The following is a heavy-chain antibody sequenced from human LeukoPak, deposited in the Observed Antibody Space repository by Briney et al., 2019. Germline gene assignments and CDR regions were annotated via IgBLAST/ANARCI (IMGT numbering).Heavy chain of an antibody. CDR3: ARGPDYYDSSGYLFDY. J-gene: IGHJ4*02. Sequence: SETLSLTCTVSGGSISSYYWSWIRQSPGKGLARTGYIYYSGSTNYNPSLKSRVTISVDTSKNQFSLKLSSVTAADTAVYYCARGPDYYDSSGYLFDYWGQGTLVTVSS. D-gene: IGHD3-22*01. CDR1: GGSISSYY. V-gene: IGHV4-59*01. CDR2: IYYSGST.